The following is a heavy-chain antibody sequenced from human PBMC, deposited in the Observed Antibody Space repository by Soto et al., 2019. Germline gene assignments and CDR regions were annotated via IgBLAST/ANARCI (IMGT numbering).Heavy chain of an antibody. Sequence: QVQLVDSGGGVVQPGRSLRLSCAASGFTFTTYGMHWVRRAPGKGLEWVAVISYDGSHPYYADSLKGRFTISRDNSKNTLYLQINSLRAEDTAVYYCAKERTYSVASGFDYWGRGTLVTVSS. CDR3: AKERTYSVASGFDY. D-gene: IGHD1-26*01. CDR2: ISYDGSHP. J-gene: IGHJ4*02. CDR1: GFTFTTYG. V-gene: IGHV3-30*18.